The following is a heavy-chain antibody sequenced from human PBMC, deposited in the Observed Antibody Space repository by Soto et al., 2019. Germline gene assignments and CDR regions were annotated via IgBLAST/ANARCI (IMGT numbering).Heavy chain of an antibody. J-gene: IGHJ5*02. CDR3: ARDCGGSYWGWFDP. CDR1: GYSISTGYY. Sequence: PLSLTCAVSGYSISTGYYWSWIRQHPGKGLEWIGYIYYSGSTYYNPSLKSRVTISVDTSKNQFSLKPSSVTAADTAVYYCARDCGGSYWGWFDPWGQGTLVTVSS. V-gene: IGHV4-31*11. CDR2: IYYSGST. D-gene: IGHD1-26*01.